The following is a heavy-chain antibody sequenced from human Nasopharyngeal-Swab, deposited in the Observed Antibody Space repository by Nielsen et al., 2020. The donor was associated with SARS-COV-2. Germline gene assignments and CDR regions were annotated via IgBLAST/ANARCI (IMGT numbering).Heavy chain of an antibody. CDR1: GYNFTTYD. J-gene: IGHJ4*02. V-gene: IGHV1-8*01. CDR2: MNPNSGNT. Sequence: ASVKVSCKASGYNFTTYDFNWVRQATGQGLEWMGWMNPNSGNTGYAQKFQGRVTMTRNTSIRTAYMELSSLRSEDTAVYYCARDPLGYSYEDYWGQGTLVTVSS. D-gene: IGHD5-18*01. CDR3: ARDPLGYSYEDY.